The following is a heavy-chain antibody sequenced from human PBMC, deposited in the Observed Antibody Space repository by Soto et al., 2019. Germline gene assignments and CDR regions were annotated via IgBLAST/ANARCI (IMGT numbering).Heavy chain of an antibody. CDR3: HGSSGQTGKYYYYYGMDV. J-gene: IGHJ6*02. V-gene: IGHV1-69*13. D-gene: IGHD3-22*01. Sequence: SAKLSCKASGGTFSSYSSSWVRQAPGQGLEWMGGIIPIFGTANYAQKFQGRVTITADESTSTAYMELSSLRSEDTAVYYCHGSSGQTGKYYYYYGMDVWGQGTTVTVSS. CDR2: IIPIFGTA. CDR1: GGTFSSYS.